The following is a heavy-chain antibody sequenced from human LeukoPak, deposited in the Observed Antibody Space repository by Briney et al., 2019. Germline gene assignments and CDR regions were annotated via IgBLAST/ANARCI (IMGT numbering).Heavy chain of an antibody. Sequence: PGGSLRLSCAASGFTFSTYEMHWVRQAPGKGLEWVAVISNDGRNKDYADSVKGRFTISRDNSKNTLYVQMNSLRAEDTAVYYCARSFEAFDYWGQGTLVTVSS. CDR1: GFTFSTYE. CDR2: ISNDGRNK. D-gene: IGHD3-10*01. CDR3: ARSFEAFDY. J-gene: IGHJ4*02. V-gene: IGHV3-30*07.